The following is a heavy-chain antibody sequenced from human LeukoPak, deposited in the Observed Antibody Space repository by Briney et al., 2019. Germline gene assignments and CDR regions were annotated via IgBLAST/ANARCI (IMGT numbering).Heavy chain of an antibody. CDR1: GFIFNTYI. D-gene: IGHD2-15*01. CDR2: ISTSSSYI. J-gene: IGHJ4*02. Sequence: GGSLRLSCAASGFIFNTYIMNWVRQAPGKGLEWVSSISTSSSYIYYADSVKGRFTISRDNAKNTLYLYVNSLRPDDSAVYYCVKDNPLDYWGQGTLVIVSS. CDR3: VKDNPLDY. V-gene: IGHV3-21*01.